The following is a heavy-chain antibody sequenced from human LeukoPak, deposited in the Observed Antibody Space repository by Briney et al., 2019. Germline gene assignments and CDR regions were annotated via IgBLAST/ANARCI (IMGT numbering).Heavy chain of an antibody. Sequence: KPSETLSLTCAVYGGSFSGYYWSWIRQPPGKGLEWIGEINHSGSTNYNPSLKSRVTISVDTSKNQFSLKLSSVTAADTAVYYCARGPGPDMVVVPAAIFDYWGEGTLVTVSS. J-gene: IGHJ4*02. CDR3: ARGPGPDMVVVPAAIFDY. CDR2: INHSGST. V-gene: IGHV4-34*01. CDR1: GGSFSGYY. D-gene: IGHD2-2*02.